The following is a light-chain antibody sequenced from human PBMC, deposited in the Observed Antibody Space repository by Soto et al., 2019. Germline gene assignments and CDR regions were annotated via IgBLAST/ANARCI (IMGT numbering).Light chain of an antibody. CDR3: EIWGTDYRI. CDR1: SGHSSNI. CDR2: LEGNGNW. V-gene: IGLV4-60*03. J-gene: IGLJ2*01. Sequence: QSVLTQSSSASASLGSSVKLTCTLSSGHSSNIIAWHQKQPGKAPRCLMNLEGNGNWNKGSGVPDRFSGSSSGADRYLTISNLQSEDEADYYCEIWGTDYRIFGGGTKVTVL.